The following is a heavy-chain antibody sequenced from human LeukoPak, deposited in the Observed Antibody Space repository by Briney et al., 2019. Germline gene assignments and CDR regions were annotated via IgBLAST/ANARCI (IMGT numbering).Heavy chain of an antibody. V-gene: IGHV3-48*03. Sequence: GGSLRLSCAASGFTFSSYEMNWVRQAPGKGLEWVSCISSGSTIYDADSVKGRFTISRDNAKNSLYLQMNSLRAEDTAVYYCARESIAVAGAPFDYWGQGTLVTVSS. D-gene: IGHD6-19*01. CDR3: ARESIAVAGAPFDY. CDR1: GFTFSSYE. CDR2: ISSGSTI. J-gene: IGHJ4*02.